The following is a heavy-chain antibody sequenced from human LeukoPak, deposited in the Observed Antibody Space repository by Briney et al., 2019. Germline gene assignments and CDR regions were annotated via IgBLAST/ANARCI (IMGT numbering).Heavy chain of an antibody. D-gene: IGHD6-13*01. Sequence: ASVKVSCKASGYTFTSYAMNWVRQAPGQGLEWMGWINTNTGNPTYAQGFTGRFVFSLDTSVGTAYLQISSLKAEDTAVYYCARDSPLGAAAAGKAFDYWGQGTLVTVSS. CDR2: INTNTGNP. V-gene: IGHV7-4-1*02. CDR3: ARDSPLGAAAAGKAFDY. J-gene: IGHJ4*02. CDR1: GYTFTSYA.